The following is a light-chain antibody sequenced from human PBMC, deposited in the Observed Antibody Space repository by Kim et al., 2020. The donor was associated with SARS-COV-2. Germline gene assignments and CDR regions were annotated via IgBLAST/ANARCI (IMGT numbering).Light chain of an antibody. V-gene: IGKV1-39*01. CDR2: AAS. Sequence: DIQMTQSPSSLSASVGDRVTITCRASQSIGSYLNWYKQKPGKAPNLLIYAASSLHSGVPSRFSGSGSGTDFTLTISNLQPEDFATYYCQQGYSTFGQGTKLEI. CDR1: QSIGSY. J-gene: IGKJ2*01. CDR3: QQGYST.